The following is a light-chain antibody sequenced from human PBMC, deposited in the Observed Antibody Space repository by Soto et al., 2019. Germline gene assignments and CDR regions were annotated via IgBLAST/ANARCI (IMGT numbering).Light chain of an antibody. V-gene: IGKV3-11*01. CDR3: QQRSNWPIT. Sequence: EIVLTQSPATLSLSPGEGATLSCRASQSVGSLLAWYQQKPGQAPRLVIYDASNRATGIPARFSGSGSGTDFYLTISSLEPEDFAVYYCQQRSNWPITFGQVTRLEIK. CDR2: DAS. J-gene: IGKJ5*01. CDR1: QSVGSL.